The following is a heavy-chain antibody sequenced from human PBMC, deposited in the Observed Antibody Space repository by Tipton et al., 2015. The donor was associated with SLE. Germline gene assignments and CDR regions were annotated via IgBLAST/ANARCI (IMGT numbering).Heavy chain of an antibody. J-gene: IGHJ4*02. CDR3: ARWYYDSSAYSFDY. V-gene: IGHV4-59*01. CDR2: IYYSGST. Sequence: GLVKPSETLSLTCAVYGGSFSDYYCSWIRQPPGKGLEWIGYIYYSGSTSYNPSLKSRVTISVDTSKNQFSLKLSSVTAADTAVYYCARWYYDSSAYSFDYWGQGTLVTVSS. D-gene: IGHD3-22*01. CDR1: GGSFSDYY.